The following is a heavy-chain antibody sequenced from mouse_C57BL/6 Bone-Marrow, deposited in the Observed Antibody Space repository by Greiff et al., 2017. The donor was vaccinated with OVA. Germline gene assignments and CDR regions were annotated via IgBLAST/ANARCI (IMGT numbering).Heavy chain of an antibody. CDR3: ARHEDYDYEDFDY. V-gene: IGHV5-2*01. CDR2: INSDGGST. J-gene: IGHJ2*01. CDR1: EYEFPSHD. D-gene: IGHD2-4*01. Sequence: DVMLVESGGGLVQPGESLKLSCESNEYEFPSHDMSWVRKTPEKRLELVAAINSDGGSTYYPDTMERRFIISRDNTKKTLYLQMSSLRYEDTALYYCARHEDYDYEDFDYWGQGTTLTVSS.